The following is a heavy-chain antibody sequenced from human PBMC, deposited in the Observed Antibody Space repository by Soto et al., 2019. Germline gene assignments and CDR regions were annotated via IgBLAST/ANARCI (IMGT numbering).Heavy chain of an antibody. Sequence: SETLSLTCAVYGGSFSGYYWSWIRQPPGKGLEWIGEINHSGSTNYNPSLKSRVTISVDTSKNQFSLKLSSVTAADTAVYYCARVFYYFWSGYYGPNAHNYMDVWGKGTTVTVSS. CDR1: GGSFSGYY. D-gene: IGHD3-3*01. CDR3: ARVFYYFWSGYYGPNAHNYMDV. J-gene: IGHJ6*03. V-gene: IGHV4-34*01. CDR2: INHSGST.